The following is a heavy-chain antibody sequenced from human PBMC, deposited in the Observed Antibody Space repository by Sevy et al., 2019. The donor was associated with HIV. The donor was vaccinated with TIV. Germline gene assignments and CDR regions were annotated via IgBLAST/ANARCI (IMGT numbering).Heavy chain of an antibody. CDR3: ARDSVSAWEGATFGFDY. V-gene: IGHV3-30-3*01. Sequence: GGSLRLSCAASGFTFSSYAMHWVRQAPGKGLEWVAVISYDGSNKYYADSVKGRFTISRDNSKNTLYLQMNSLRAGDTAVYYCARDSVSAWEGATFGFDYWGQGTLVTVSS. CDR2: ISYDGSNK. J-gene: IGHJ4*02. D-gene: IGHD1-26*01. CDR1: GFTFSSYA.